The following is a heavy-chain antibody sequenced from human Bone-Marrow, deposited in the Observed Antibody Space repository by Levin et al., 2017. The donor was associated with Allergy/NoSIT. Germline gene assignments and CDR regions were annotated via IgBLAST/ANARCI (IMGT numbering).Heavy chain of an antibody. V-gene: IGHV2-5*02. CDR2: IYWDDDK. Sequence: AGPTLVKPTQTLTLTCTFSGFSLSTSGVGVGWIRQPPGKALEWLALIYWDDDKRYSPFLKSRLTITKDTSKNHVVLTMTNMDPVDTATYYCAHNSRQPDGTYYYYGMDVWGQGTAVTVSS. D-gene: IGHD1-14*01. CDR1: GFSLSTSGVG. J-gene: IGHJ6*02. CDR3: AHNSRQPDGTYYYYGMDV.